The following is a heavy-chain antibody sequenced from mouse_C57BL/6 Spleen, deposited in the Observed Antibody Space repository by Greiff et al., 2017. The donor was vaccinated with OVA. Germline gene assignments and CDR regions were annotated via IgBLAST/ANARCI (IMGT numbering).Heavy chain of an antibody. Sequence: DVQLVESGGGLVKPGGSLKLSCAASGFTFSDYGMHWVRQAPEKGLEWVAYISSGSSTIYYADTVKGRFTISRDNAKNTLFLQMTSLRSEDTAMYYCARSLRYFDYWGQGTTLTVSS. J-gene: IGHJ2*01. CDR2: ISSGSSTI. CDR1: GFTFSDYG. V-gene: IGHV5-17*01. D-gene: IGHD1-1*01. CDR3: ARSLRYFDY.